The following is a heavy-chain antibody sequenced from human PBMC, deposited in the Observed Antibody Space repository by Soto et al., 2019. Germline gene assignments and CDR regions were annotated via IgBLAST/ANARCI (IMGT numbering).Heavy chain of an antibody. J-gene: IGHJ5*02. CDR3: SRYGYFLTMGRGPGTFYYWFDI. D-gene: IGHD2-2*03. Sequence: SESLSLTCAVSGDTIFISDYYGSWIRQPQGQILEGTGYIYYSRSTYYNPFINSRITIPVDTSKIQLSLKLSSVTAADTAVYYCSRYGYFLTMGRGPGTFYYWFDIWGQRTLVTVSS. CDR2: IYYSRST. V-gene: IGHV4-30-4*01. CDR1: GDTIFISDYY.